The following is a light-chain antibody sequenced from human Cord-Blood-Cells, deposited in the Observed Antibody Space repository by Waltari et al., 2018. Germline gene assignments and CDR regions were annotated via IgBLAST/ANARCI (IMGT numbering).Light chain of an antibody. CDR3: SSYTSSSTLV. CDR1: SSDVGGYNY. Sequence: QSALTQPASVSGSPGQSITISCTGTSSDVGGYNYFSWYQQHPGNAPKLMIYDFSKRPSGVSNRFSGSKSGNTASLTISGLQAEDEADYYCSSYTSSSTLVFGGGTKLTVL. CDR2: DFS. V-gene: IGLV2-14*01. J-gene: IGLJ3*02.